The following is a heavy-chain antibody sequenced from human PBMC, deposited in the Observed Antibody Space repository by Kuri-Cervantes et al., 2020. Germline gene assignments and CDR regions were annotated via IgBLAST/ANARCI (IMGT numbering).Heavy chain of an antibody. J-gene: IGHJ4*02. CDR2: ISYDGSNK. CDR1: GFTFSSYA. Sequence: GESLKISCAAPGFTFSSYAMHWVRQAPGKGLEWVAVISYDGSNKYYADSVKGRFTISRDNSKNTLYLQMNSLRAEDTAVYYCVRRYFDYWGQGTLVTVSS. V-gene: IGHV3-30-3*01. CDR3: VRRYFDY.